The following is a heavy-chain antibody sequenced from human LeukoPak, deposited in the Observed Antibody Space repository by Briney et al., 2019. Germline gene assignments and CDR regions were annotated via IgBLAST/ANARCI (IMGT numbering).Heavy chain of an antibody. CDR1: GFTFSSYA. Sequence: PGGSLRLSCAASGFTFSSYAMSWVRQAPGKGLEWVSTICGSDGSTYYADSVKGRFTISRDNSKNTLYLQMSSRRAEDTAVYYCAKDHTYDYVWGSYPRGYFDYWGQGTLASVSS. V-gene: IGHV3-23*01. J-gene: IGHJ4*02. CDR3: AKDHTYDYVWGSYPRGYFDY. D-gene: IGHD3-16*02. CDR2: ICGSDGST.